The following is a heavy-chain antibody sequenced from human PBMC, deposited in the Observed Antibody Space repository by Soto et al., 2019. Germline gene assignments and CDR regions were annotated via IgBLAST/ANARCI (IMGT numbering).Heavy chain of an antibody. CDR3: ARTDYGSGTFDS. V-gene: IGHV5-51*03. Sequence: DVQLVQSGAEVKKPGESLRISCKGSGYDFSAYWINWVRQMPGKGLEWMGTIYPGDSDVRYRPSFQGQVTISVDKSNRIAYLQWSSLKAADTAIYYCARTDYGSGTFDSWGQGTLVTVSS. D-gene: IGHD3-10*01. CDR2: IYPGDSDV. CDR1: GYDFSAYW. J-gene: IGHJ4*02.